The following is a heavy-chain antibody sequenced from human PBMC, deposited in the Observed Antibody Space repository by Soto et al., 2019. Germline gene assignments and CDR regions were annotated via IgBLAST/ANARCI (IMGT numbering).Heavy chain of an antibody. CDR1: GGTFSSYA. CDR3: ARDRAVAGTRWFDP. Sequence: QVQLVQSGAEVKKPGSSVKVSCKASGGTFSSYAISWVRQAPGQGLEWMGGIIPIFGTASYAQKFQGRVTITADESTSTAYMELSSLRSEDTAVYYCARDRAVAGTRWFDPWGQGTLVTVSS. D-gene: IGHD6-19*01. V-gene: IGHV1-69*01. CDR2: IIPIFGTA. J-gene: IGHJ5*02.